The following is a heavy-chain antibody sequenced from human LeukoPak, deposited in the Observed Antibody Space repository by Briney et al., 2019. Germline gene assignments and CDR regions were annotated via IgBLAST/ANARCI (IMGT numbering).Heavy chain of an antibody. V-gene: IGHV4-59*08. Sequence: SETLSLTCTVSGASVSSYYWSWIRQPPGKGLEWIGYIYYSGSTNYNPSLKSRVTISVDTSKSQFSLKLSSVTAADTAMYYCARLRVGYSSGYYYFDYWGQGTLVTVSS. CDR3: ARLRVGYSSGYYYFDY. CDR2: IYYSGST. J-gene: IGHJ4*02. CDR1: GASVSSYY. D-gene: IGHD3-22*01.